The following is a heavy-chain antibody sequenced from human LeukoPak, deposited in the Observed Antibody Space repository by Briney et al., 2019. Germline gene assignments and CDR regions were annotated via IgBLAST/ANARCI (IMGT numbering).Heavy chain of an antibody. D-gene: IGHD3-3*01. J-gene: IGHJ4*02. V-gene: IGHV3-30*02. CDR3: AKGSVRFLEWLLYDPFDY. Sequence: GGSLRLSCAASGFTFSSYSMNWVRQAPGKGLEWVAFIRYDGSNKYYADSVKGRFTISRDNPKNTLYLQMNSLRAEDTAVYYCAKGSVRFLEWLLYDPFDYWGQGTLVTVSS. CDR2: IRYDGSNK. CDR1: GFTFSSYS.